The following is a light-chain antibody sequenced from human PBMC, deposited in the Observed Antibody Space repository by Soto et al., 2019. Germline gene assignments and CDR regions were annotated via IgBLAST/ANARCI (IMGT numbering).Light chain of an antibody. CDR3: QQYNNWPFT. Sequence: EIVMTQSPATLSVSPGERATLSCRSSQSISSNLAWYQQKPGQAPRLLIYGASTRATCIPATFSGSGSGTEFTLIISSLQSEDFAVYYCQQYNNWPFTFGPGTKVDIK. V-gene: IGKV3-15*01. J-gene: IGKJ3*01. CDR1: QSISSN. CDR2: GAS.